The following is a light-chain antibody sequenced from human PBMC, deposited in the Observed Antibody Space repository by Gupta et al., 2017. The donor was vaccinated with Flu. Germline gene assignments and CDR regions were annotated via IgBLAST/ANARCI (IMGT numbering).Light chain of an antibody. Sequence: QSALSQTASVSGSPGQSISISCTGTSSDVGGYNYVSWYQHHPGKAPQLMIYEVGNRPSGISNRFSGSKSGDTASLAISGLQAEDEADYYCTSYTSSGTLLFGTGTKVTVL. CDR1: SSDVGGYNY. CDR2: EVG. V-gene: IGLV2-14*01. J-gene: IGLJ1*01. CDR3: TSYTSSGTLL.